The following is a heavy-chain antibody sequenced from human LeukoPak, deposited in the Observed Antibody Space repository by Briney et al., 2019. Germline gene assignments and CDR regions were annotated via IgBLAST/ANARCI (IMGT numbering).Heavy chain of an antibody. CDR1: GFTFSSNW. CDR3: ARDEYNWNVDAFDI. Sequence: GGSLRLSCAASGFTFSSNWMSWVRQAPGKGLEWVANIKEDGSEKYYVDSVKGRFTISRDNAKNSLYLQMNSVRAEDTAVYYCARDEYNWNVDAFDIWGQGTVVTVSS. D-gene: IGHD1-20*01. V-gene: IGHV3-7*01. CDR2: IKEDGSEK. J-gene: IGHJ3*02.